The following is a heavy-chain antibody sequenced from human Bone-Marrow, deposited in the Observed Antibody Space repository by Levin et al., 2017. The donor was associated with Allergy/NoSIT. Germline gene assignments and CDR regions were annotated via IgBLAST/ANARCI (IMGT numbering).Heavy chain of an antibody. CDR1: AGSIGTYF. CDR3: ARSPMGGTATTYFDS. Sequence: SETLSLTCSVSAGSIGTYFWHWIRQSPGRGLEWMGYVYYSGSTNYNPSLKSRVTISVDTSKTQFSLNLRTVTAADTAVYFCARSPMGGTATTYFDSWGQGALVTVSS. CDR2: VYYSGST. V-gene: IGHV4-59*01. D-gene: IGHD1-1*01. J-gene: IGHJ4*02.